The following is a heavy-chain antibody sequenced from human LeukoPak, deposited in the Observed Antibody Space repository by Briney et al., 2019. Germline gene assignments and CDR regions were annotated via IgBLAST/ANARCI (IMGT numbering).Heavy chain of an antibody. V-gene: IGHV3-64*01. CDR3: ATGIAAAAFDY. CDR1: XXTFXSXX. Sequence: SGGSLRLSCAASXXTFXSXXXXXXXXXXXXXXXYXSGIXSNGNMTDYANYVKVRLTISRDNSKTTLYLQMGSLRSDDMAVFYCATGIAAAAFDYWGEGTLCSVSS. D-gene: IGHD6-25*01. CDR2: IXSNGNMT. J-gene: IGHJ4*02.